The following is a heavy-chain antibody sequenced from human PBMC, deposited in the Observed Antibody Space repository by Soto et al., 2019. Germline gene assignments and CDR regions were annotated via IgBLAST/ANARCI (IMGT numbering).Heavy chain of an antibody. V-gene: IGHV3-33*01. D-gene: IGHD2-15*01. CDR1: GFTFSSYG. J-gene: IGHJ6*02. CDR2: IWYDGSNK. CDR3: ASDCSGGSCYSDEYYGMDV. Sequence: QVQLVESGGGVVQPGRSLRLSCAASGFTFSSYGMHWVRQAPGKGLEWVAVIWYDGSNKYYADSVKGRFTISRDNSKKTLYLQMNRLRADDTAVYYCASDCSGGSCYSDEYYGMDVWGQGTTVTVSS.